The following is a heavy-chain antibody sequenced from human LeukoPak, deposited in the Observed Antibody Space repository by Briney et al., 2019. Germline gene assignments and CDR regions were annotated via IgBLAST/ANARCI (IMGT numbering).Heavy chain of an antibody. J-gene: IGHJ4*02. CDR3: AREHYDSSGYLVY. Sequence: GGSLRLSCAASGFTFSSYSMNWVRQAPGKGLEWVSSISSSSSYIYYADSVKGRFTISRDNAKNSLYLQMNSLRAEDTAVYYCAREHYDSSGYLVYWGQGTLVTVSS. CDR2: ISSSSSYI. V-gene: IGHV3-21*01. D-gene: IGHD3-22*01. CDR1: GFTFSSYS.